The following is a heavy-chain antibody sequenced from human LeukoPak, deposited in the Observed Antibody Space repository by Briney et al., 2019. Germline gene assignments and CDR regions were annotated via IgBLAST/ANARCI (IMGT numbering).Heavy chain of an antibody. V-gene: IGHV3-11*01. J-gene: IGHJ4*02. CDR3: VRHSGRAGGQ. D-gene: IGHD3-10*01. Sequence: NPGGSLRLSYAASGFNFGGHYMSWLRQAPGKGPEWISYISGNGGDIAYADSVKGRFTISRDNAKNSLHLQMNRLRVEDTAVYHCVRHSGRAGGQWGQGTLIAVSS. CDR2: ISGNGGDI. CDR1: GFNFGGHY.